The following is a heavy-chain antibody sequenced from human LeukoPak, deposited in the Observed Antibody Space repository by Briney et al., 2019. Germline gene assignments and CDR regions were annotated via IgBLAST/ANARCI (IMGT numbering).Heavy chain of an antibody. V-gene: IGHV5-51*01. CDR2: IYPDDSDT. CDR3: ARLAYCSNDVCYSNYYYSMDV. CDR1: GYTFSSYW. J-gene: IGHJ6*03. D-gene: IGHD2-8*01. Sequence: GESLKISCKGSGYTFSSYWIGWVRQMPGKGLEWMGIIYPDDSDTRYSPSFQGQVTVSADKSISTAYLQWSSLKASDTAMYYCARLAYCSNDVCYSNYYYSMDVWGKGTTVTVSS.